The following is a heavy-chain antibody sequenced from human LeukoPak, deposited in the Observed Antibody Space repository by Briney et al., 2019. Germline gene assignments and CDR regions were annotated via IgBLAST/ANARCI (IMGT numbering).Heavy chain of an antibody. V-gene: IGHV3-21*01. J-gene: IGHJ4*02. CDR1: GFTFRSYS. CDR2: IGSSSSYI. CDR3: ASSGYNYDYFDY. Sequence: GGSLRLSCAASGFTFRSYSMNWVRQAPGKGLEWVSSIGSSSSYIYYADSVKGRFSISRDNAKNSLYLEMNSLRAEDTAVYYCASSGYNYDYFDYWGQGTLVTVSS. D-gene: IGHD5-12*01.